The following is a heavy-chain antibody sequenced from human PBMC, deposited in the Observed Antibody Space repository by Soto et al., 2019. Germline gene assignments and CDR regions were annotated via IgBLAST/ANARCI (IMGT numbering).Heavy chain of an antibody. Sequence: HSETLSLTCTVSGGSISSSSYYWGWIRQPPGKGLEWIGSIYYSGSTYYNPSLKSRVTISVDTSKNQFSLKLSSVTAADTAVYYCARLAGFEDYWGQGTLVTVSS. CDR1: GGSISSSSYY. CDR2: IYYSGST. J-gene: IGHJ4*02. CDR3: ARLAGFEDY. D-gene: IGHD3-9*01. V-gene: IGHV4-39*01.